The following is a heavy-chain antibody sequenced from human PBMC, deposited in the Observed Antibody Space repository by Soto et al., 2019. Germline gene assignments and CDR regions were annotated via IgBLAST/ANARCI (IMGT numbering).Heavy chain of an antibody. J-gene: IGHJ3*02. CDR2: IYSGGST. CDR1: GFTVSSNY. Sequence: PGGSLRLSCAASGFTVSSNYMSWVRQATGKGLEWVSVIYSGGSTYYADSVKGRFTISRDNSKNTLYLQMNSLRAEDMAVYYCARGSWFGELLDAFDIWGQGTMVTVSS. D-gene: IGHD3-10*01. CDR3: ARGSWFGELLDAFDI. V-gene: IGHV3-66*01.